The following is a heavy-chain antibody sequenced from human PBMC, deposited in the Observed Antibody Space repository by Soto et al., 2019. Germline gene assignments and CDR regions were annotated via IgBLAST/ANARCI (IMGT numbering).Heavy chain of an antibody. V-gene: IGHV1-69*13. CDR3: ARCRAAAGYYYYYGMDV. CDR2: IIPIFGTA. Sequence: ASVKVSCKASGGTFSSYAISWVRQAPGQGLEWMGGIIPIFGTANYAQKFQGRVTITADESTSTAYMELSSLRSEDTAVYYCARCRAAAGYYYYYGMDVWGKGTTVTVSS. J-gene: IGHJ6*04. CDR1: GGTFSSYA. D-gene: IGHD6-13*01.